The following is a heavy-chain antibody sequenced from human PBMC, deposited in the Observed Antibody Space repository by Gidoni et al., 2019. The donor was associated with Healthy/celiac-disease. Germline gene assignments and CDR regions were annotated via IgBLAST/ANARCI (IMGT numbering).Heavy chain of an antibody. CDR3: ARLTEGYSYGHYYYYGMDV. CDR2: IYPGDSDT. CDR1: GYSFTSYW. D-gene: IGHD5-18*01. J-gene: IGHJ6*02. V-gene: IGHV5-51*01. Sequence: EVQLVQSGAEVKKPGESLKISCKGSGYSFTSYWIGWVRQMPGKGLEWMGIIYPGDSDTRYSPSFQGQVTISADKSISTAYLQWSSLKASDTAIYYCARLTEGYSYGHYYYYGMDVWGQGTTVTVSS.